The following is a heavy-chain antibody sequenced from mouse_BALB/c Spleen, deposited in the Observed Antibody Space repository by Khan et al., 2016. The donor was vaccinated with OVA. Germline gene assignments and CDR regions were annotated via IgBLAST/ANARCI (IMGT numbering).Heavy chain of an antibody. D-gene: IGHD1-1*01. CDR1: GFTFSSYA. J-gene: IGHJ1*01. Sequence: EVKLVESGGGLVKPGGSLKLSCAASGFTFSSYAMSWVRQTPEKRLEWVATISSGGNYTYYPDSVKGRFTISRDNAKNTLYLQLSSLRSEDTAMYYCAIPPITTVVATSYWFFDVWGAGTTVTVSS. CDR2: ISSGGNYT. V-gene: IGHV5-9-3*01. CDR3: AIPPITTVVATSYWFFDV.